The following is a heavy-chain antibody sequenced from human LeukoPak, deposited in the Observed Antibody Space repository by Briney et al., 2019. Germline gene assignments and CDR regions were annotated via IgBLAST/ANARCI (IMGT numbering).Heavy chain of an antibody. CDR3: AGLRRAYYYYMDV. Sequence: GGSLRLSCAASEVTFSTYTMTWVRQAPGKGLEWVSSISGSGNYIYYADSLKGRFTISRDNANNLLFLQMSSLRAEGMAVYFCAGLRRAYYYYMDVWGKGTTVTVSS. CDR1: EVTFSTYT. J-gene: IGHJ6*03. CDR2: ISGSGNYI. V-gene: IGHV3-21*06.